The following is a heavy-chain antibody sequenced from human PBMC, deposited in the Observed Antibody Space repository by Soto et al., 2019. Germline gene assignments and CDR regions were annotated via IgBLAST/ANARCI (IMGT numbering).Heavy chain of an antibody. CDR1: GFTFSSYA. CDR2: ISGSGGST. V-gene: IGHV3-23*01. Sequence: GGSLRLSCAASGFTFSSYAMSWVRQAPGKGLEWVSAISGSGGSTYYADSVKGRFTISRDNSKNTLYLQMNSLRAEDTAVYYCAKDLKGDFWSGNYXYYYMDVWGKGTTVTVSS. J-gene: IGHJ6*03. CDR3: AKDLKGDFWSGNYXYYYMDV. D-gene: IGHD3-3*01.